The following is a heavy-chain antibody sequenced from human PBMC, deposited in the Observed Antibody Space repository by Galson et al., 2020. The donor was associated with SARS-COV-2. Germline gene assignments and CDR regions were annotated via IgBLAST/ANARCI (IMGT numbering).Heavy chain of an antibody. V-gene: IGHV5-51*01. J-gene: IGHJ5*02. CDR1: GYSFTSYW. Sequence: GGSLRLSCKGSGYSFTSYWIGWVRQMPGKGLEWMGIIYPGDSDTKYSPSFQGQVTISADKSISTAYLQWSSLKASDTAMYYCARNLGRELLDWFDPWGQGTLVTVSS. CDR3: ARNLGRELLDWFDP. CDR2: IYPGDSDT. D-gene: IGHD1-26*01.